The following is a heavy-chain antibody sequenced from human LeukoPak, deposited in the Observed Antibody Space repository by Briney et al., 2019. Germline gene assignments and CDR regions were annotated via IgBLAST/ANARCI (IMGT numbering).Heavy chain of an antibody. D-gene: IGHD3-16*02. CDR2: INHSGST. Sequence: TSETLSLTCAVYGGSFSGYYWSWIRQPPGKGLEWIGEINHSGSTNYNPSLKSRVTISVDTSKNQFSLKLSSVTAADTAVYYCARGRKIVRPTPLKTLYYMDVWGKGTTVTVSS. J-gene: IGHJ6*03. V-gene: IGHV4-34*01. CDR1: GGSFSGYY. CDR3: ARGRKIVRPTPLKTLYYMDV.